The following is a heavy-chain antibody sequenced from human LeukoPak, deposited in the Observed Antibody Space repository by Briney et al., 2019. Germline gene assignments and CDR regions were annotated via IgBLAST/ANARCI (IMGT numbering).Heavy chain of an antibody. V-gene: IGHV3-23*01. CDR3: ARGRPYYYDSSGYYPYDAFDI. CDR1: GFTFSSYA. Sequence: GGSLRLSCAASGFTFSSYAMSWVRQAPGKGLEWVSAISGSGGSTYYADSVKGRFTISRGNSKNTLYLQMNSLRAEDTAVYYCARGRPYYYDSSGYYPYDAFDIWGQGTMVTVSS. CDR2: ISGSGGST. J-gene: IGHJ3*02. D-gene: IGHD3-22*01.